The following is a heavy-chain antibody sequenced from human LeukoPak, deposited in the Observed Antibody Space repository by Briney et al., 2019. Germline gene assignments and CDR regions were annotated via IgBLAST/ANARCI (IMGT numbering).Heavy chain of an antibody. D-gene: IGHD1-26*01. CDR2: IDPSDSYT. J-gene: IGHJ6*02. Sequence: GESLRISCKGSGYSFTSYWISWVRQMPGKGLEWMGRIDPSDSYTNYSPSFQGHVTISADKSISTAYLQWSSLKASDTAMYYCARLNRPGEKSYYHYYYGMDVWGQGTTVTVSS. CDR1: GYSFTSYW. V-gene: IGHV5-10-1*01. CDR3: ARLNRPGEKSYYHYYYGMDV.